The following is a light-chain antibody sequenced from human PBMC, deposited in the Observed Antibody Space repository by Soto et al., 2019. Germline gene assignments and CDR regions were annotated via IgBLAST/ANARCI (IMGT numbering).Light chain of an antibody. V-gene: IGLV1-44*01. J-gene: IGLJ1*01. Sequence: QSVLAQPPSASGTPGQRVTISCSGSSSNIGSNTVNWYQQLPGTAPKLLIYSNNQRPSGVPDRFSGSKSGTSASLAISGLQSEDEADYYCAAWDDCLNGYV. CDR1: SSNIGSNT. CDR3: AAWDDCLNGYV. CDR2: SNN.